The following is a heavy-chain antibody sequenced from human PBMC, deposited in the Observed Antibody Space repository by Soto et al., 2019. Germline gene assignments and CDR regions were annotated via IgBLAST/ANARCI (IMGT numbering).Heavy chain of an antibody. D-gene: IGHD1-1*01. Sequence: QVQLQQWGAGLLKPSETLSLTCAVYGGSFSGYYWSWIRQPPVKGLEWIGEINHSGSTNYNPSLKSRVTISVDTSKNQFSLKLSSVTAADTAVYYCARNELQSWFDPWGQGTLVTVSS. V-gene: IGHV4-34*01. CDR1: GGSFSGYY. CDR2: INHSGST. CDR3: ARNELQSWFDP. J-gene: IGHJ5*02.